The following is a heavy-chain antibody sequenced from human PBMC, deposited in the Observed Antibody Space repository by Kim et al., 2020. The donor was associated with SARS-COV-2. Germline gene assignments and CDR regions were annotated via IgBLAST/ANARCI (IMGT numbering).Heavy chain of an antibody. J-gene: IGHJ6*02. CDR2: ISGSGGST. Sequence: GGSLRLSCAASGFTFSSYAMSWVRQAPGKGLEWVSAISGSGGSTYYADSVKGRFTISRDNSKNTLYLQMNSLRAEDTAVFYCAKDLGYCSSTSCYGPHYYYYYGMDVWGQGTTVTVSS. V-gene: IGHV3-23*01. CDR1: GFTFSSYA. D-gene: IGHD2-2*03. CDR3: AKDLGYCSSTSCYGPHYYYYYGMDV.